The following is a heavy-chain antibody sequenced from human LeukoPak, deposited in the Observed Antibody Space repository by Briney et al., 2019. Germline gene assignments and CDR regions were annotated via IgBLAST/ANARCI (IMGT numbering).Heavy chain of an antibody. CDR2: ISYDGSNK. Sequence: GGSLRLSCAASGYSFSDYAMYWVRQAPGKGLEWVAVISYDGSNKYYADSVKGRFTISRDNSKNTLYLQMNSLRTEDTAVCYCARGAPPDYWGQGTLVTVSS. J-gene: IGHJ4*02. V-gene: IGHV3-30-3*01. CDR1: GYSFSDYA. CDR3: ARGAPPDY.